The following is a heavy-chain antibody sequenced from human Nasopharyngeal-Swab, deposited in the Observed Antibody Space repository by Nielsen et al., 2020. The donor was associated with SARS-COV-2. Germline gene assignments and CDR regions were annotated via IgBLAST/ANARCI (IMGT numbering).Heavy chain of an antibody. CDR1: GYTFSNYA. J-gene: IGHJ4*02. V-gene: IGHV3-23*01. Sequence: GALRLSCTGSGYTFSNYAISWVRQAPGQGLEWVSTVDYDGVRTHYADSVEGRFIISRDNSRNTAYLQIKSLRVEDAAVYYCATWMTAHFDYWGQGTLVT. CDR3: ATWMTAHFDY. CDR2: VDYDGVRT. D-gene: IGHD5-18*01.